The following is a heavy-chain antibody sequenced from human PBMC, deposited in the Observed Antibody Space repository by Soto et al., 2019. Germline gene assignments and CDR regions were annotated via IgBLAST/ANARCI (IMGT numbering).Heavy chain of an antibody. J-gene: IGHJ4*02. Sequence: GSLRLSCAASGFMFKDFAMHWVRQAPGKGLEWVSGVSGSGSSTCYADSVRGRFTISRDNSKNTLYLQMNSLRAEDTALYYCAKGLSGYDNFDYWGQGTLVTGSS. CDR1: GFMFKDFA. D-gene: IGHD5-12*01. CDR3: AKGLSGYDNFDY. CDR2: VSGSGSST. V-gene: IGHV3-23*01.